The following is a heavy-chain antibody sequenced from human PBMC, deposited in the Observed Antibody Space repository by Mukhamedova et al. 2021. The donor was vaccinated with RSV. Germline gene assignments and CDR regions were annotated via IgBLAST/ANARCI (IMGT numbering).Heavy chain of an antibody. CDR3: ARDVVGAPDY. CDR2: ISSSSSYI. J-gene: IGHJ4*02. Sequence: MGWVRQAPGKGLEWVSSISSSSSYIYYADSVKGRFTISRDNAKNSLYLQMNSLRAEDTAVYYFARDVVGAPDYWGQGTLVNVSS. D-gene: IGHD2-15*01. V-gene: IGHV3-21*01.